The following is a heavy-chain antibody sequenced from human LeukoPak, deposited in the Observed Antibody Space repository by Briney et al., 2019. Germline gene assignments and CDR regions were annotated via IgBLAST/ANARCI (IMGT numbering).Heavy chain of an antibody. CDR2: INHSGIT. V-gene: IGHV4-34*01. Sequence: SETLSLTCAVYGGSSSGYYWSWSRHPPGKGREGIGEINHSGITNYNPSLKSRVTISVDRSKNQFSLKLSSVTAADTAVYYCARLVNWGVDSSGYLYYYYYYMDVWGKGTTVTISS. D-gene: IGHD3-22*01. CDR3: ARLVNWGVDSSGYLYYYYYYMDV. CDR1: GGSSSGYY. J-gene: IGHJ6*03.